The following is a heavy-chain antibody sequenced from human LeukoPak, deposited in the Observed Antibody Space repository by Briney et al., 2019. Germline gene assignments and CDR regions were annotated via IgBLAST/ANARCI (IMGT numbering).Heavy chain of an antibody. CDR3: LQRGFDY. Sequence: GGFLRLSCSASGFTFSNNYMTWVRQAPGKGLEWVANIKKDGREKHYVDSVEGRFTISRDNAKNSLYLQMNSLRVEDTAVYYCLQRGFDYWGQGALVTVSS. V-gene: IGHV3-7*01. CDR2: IKKDGREK. CDR1: GFTFSNNY. J-gene: IGHJ4*02. D-gene: IGHD3-16*01.